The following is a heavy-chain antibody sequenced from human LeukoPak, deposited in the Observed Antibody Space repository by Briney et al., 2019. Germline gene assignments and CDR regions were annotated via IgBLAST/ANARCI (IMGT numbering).Heavy chain of an antibody. V-gene: IGHV4-34*01. D-gene: IGHD5-24*01. J-gene: IGHJ4*02. CDR2: IDHSGST. CDR3: ATALQNYFDY. CDR1: GGSFSGYY. Sequence: SETLSLTCAVYGGSFSGYYWSWIRQPPGKGLEWIGEIDHSGSTNYNPSLKSRVTISVDTSKNQFSLKLSSVTAADTAVYYCATALQNYFDYWGQGTLVTVSS.